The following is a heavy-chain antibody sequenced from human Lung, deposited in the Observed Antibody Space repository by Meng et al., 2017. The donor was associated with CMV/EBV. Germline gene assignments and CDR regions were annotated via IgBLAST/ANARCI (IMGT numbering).Heavy chain of an antibody. J-gene: IGHJ4*02. CDR1: GYTFNTYA. Sequence: RVHTGYELKKPGASVKVSCKASGYTFNTYAMNWVRQAPGQGLEWMGWINAYNGDTNYAQTLQGRVTMTTDTSTSTAYMEMRSLRSDDTAVYYCARVEVGITSGDYWGQGTLVTVSS. V-gene: IGHV1-18*01. CDR3: ARVEVGITSGDY. D-gene: IGHD1-26*01. CDR2: INAYNGDT.